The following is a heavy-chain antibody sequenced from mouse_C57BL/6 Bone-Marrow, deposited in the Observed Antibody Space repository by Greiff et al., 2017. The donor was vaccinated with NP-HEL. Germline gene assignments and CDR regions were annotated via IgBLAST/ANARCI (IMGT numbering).Heavy chain of an antibody. CDR1: GFTFSSYG. D-gene: IGHD1-1*01. V-gene: IGHV5-6*01. Sequence: EVQRVESGGDLVKPGGSLTLSCAASGFTFSSYGMSWVRQTPDKRLEWVATISSDGSYTYYPDSVKGRFTISRDNAKNTLYLQMSSLKSEDTAMYYGARRGTTVEGCAYWGQGTLVTVSA. J-gene: IGHJ3*01. CDR2: ISSDGSYT. CDR3: ARRGTTVEGCAY.